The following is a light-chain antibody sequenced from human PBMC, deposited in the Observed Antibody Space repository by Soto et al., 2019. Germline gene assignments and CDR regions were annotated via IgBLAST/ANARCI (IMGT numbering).Light chain of an antibody. CDR2: EVS. CDR3: CSYAGSSTFYV. Sequence: QSVLTQPASVPGSPGQSITISCTGTSSDVGSYNLVSWYQQHPGKATKLMNYEVSKRPSGVSNRFSGSKSGNTASLTISGLQAEDEADYYCCSYAGSSTFYVFGTGTKVTVL. V-gene: IGLV2-23*02. CDR1: SSDVGSYNL. J-gene: IGLJ1*01.